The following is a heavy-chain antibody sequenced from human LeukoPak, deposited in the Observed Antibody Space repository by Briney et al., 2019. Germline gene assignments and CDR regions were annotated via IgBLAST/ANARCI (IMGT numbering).Heavy chain of an antibody. CDR1: GFTFSSYG. CDR3: ARDRPYGGKGDFEY. Sequence: PGGSLRLSCAASGFTFSSYGMSWVRQAPGKGLEWVSAISGSGGSTYYADSVKGRFTISRDNSKNTLYLQMNSLRAEDTAVYYCARDRPYGGKGDFEYWGQGTLVTVSS. J-gene: IGHJ4*02. CDR2: ISGSGGST. D-gene: IGHD4-23*01. V-gene: IGHV3-23*01.